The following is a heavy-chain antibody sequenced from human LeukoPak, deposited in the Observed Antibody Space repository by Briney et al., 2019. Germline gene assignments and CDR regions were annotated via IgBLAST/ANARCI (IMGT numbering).Heavy chain of an antibody. V-gene: IGHV4-39*07. CDR2: IYYTGST. CDR3: ARGYYYDSSGYGNWFDP. D-gene: IGHD3-22*01. Sequence: SETLSLTCTVSGGSISSSSYYWGWIRQPPGKGLEWIGSIYYTGSTYYNPSLKSRLTISLDTSRNQFSLRLCSVTAADTAVYFCARGYYYDSSGYGNWFDPWGQGTLVTVSS. J-gene: IGHJ5*02. CDR1: GGSISSSSYY.